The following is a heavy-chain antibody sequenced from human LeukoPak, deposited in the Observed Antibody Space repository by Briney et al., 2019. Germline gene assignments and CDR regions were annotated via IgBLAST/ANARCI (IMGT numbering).Heavy chain of an antibody. J-gene: IGHJ5*02. CDR3: TRGLWSFDP. CDR2: IRSKAYGGTT. Sequence: RSLRLSCTASGFTFGHFAMNWVRQAPGKGLEWVGFIRSKAYGGTTEYAASVKGRFTISRDDSKSIAYLQMNSLKTEDTAMYYCTRGLWSFDPWGQGTLVTVSS. V-gene: IGHV3-49*04. D-gene: IGHD3-16*01. CDR1: GFTFGHFA.